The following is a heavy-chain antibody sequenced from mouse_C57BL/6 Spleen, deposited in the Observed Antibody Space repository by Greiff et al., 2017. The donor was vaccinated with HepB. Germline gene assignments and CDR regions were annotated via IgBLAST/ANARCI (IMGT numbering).Heavy chain of an antibody. V-gene: IGHV1-26*01. CDR2: INPNNGGT. J-gene: IGHJ3*01. Sequence: EVQLQQSGPELVKPGASVKISCKASGYTFTDYYMNWVKQSHGKSLEWIGDINPNNGGTSYNQKFKGKATLTVDKSSSTAYMELRSLTSEDSAVYYCARGEGDVAWFAYWGQGTLVTVSA. CDR1: GYTFTDYY. CDR3: ARGEGDVAWFAY.